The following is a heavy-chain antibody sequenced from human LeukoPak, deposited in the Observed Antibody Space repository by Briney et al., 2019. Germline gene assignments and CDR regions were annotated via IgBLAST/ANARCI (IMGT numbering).Heavy chain of an antibody. J-gene: IGHJ4*02. CDR3: ASPLYSSSSV. CDR2: ISSSSSYI. V-gene: IGHV3-21*01. Sequence: TGGSLRLSCAASGSTFSSYSMNWVRQAPGKGLEWVSSISSSSSYIYYADSVKGRFTISRDNAKNSLYLQMNSLRAEDTAVYCCASPLYSSSSVWGQGTLVTVSS. CDR1: GSTFSSYS. D-gene: IGHD6-6*01.